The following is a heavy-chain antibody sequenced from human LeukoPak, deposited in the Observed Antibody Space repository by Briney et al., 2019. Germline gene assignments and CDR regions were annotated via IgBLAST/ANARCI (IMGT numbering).Heavy chain of an antibody. CDR3: ARSYGSGNYFDY. CDR2: IYYSGSA. Sequence: SETLSLTCTVSGGSISTYYWSWIRQPPAKGLEWIGYIYYSGSAKYNPSLKSRVTISADTSKNQFSLKLSSVTAADTAVYYCARSYGSGNYFDYWGQGTLVTVSS. V-gene: IGHV4-59*01. CDR1: GGSISTYY. J-gene: IGHJ4*02. D-gene: IGHD3-10*01.